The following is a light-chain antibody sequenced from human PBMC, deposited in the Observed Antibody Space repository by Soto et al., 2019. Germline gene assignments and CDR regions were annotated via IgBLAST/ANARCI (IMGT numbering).Light chain of an antibody. CDR2: EVT. V-gene: IGLV2-23*02. Sequence: QSALTQPASVSGSPGQSITISCTGTSSDVGSYNLVSWYQQHPGKAPKLIIYEVTQRPSGVANRFSGSKSGNTASLTISGLQAEDEADYYCCSYAPSSTYVFGPGTKVTVL. CDR3: CSYAPSSTYV. CDR1: SSDVGSYNL. J-gene: IGLJ1*01.